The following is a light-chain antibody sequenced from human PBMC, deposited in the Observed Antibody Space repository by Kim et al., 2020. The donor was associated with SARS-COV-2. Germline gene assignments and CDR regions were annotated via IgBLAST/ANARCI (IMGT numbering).Light chain of an antibody. J-gene: IGKJ5*01. Sequence: ENVLTQSPATLSLSPGDTVTLSCRARQSASGFLGWYQQKPGQAPRLLIYDASTRATGIPTRFSGSESGTLFTLTISSLEPEDFAVYYCQQRRSWPITFGQGTRLEIK. CDR3: QQRRSWPIT. V-gene: IGKV3-11*01. CDR2: DAS. CDR1: QSASGF.